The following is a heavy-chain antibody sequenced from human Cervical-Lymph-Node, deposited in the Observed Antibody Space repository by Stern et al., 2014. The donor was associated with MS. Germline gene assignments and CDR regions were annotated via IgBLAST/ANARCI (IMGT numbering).Heavy chain of an antibody. D-gene: IGHD4-23*01. CDR3: ATQSYGGNYRFEF. J-gene: IGHJ4*02. CDR1: GYNYW. Sequence: VQLVQSGADVKKPGEALKISCKAPGYNYWIGWVRQMSGKGLEWMGSIYLGNSAIRYSPSFHGQGIISADKSITTASLQWSSLRAWDTAIYYCATQSYGGNYRFEFWGQGSQVTVS. V-gene: IGHV5-51*01. CDR2: IYLGNSAI.